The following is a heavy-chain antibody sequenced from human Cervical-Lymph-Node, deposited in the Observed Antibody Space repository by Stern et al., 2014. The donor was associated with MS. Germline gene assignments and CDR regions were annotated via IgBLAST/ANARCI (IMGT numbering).Heavy chain of an antibody. Sequence: QVQLQESGPGLVKPAETLSLTCTVSGGPFNNYYWRWIRQPPGKGLEWVGYIYQDGSTKYHPSLTSRVIISLQQPTNQFSLRLTSVTAADTAVYYCARVDDCSGGTCFSTSWFDPWGQGTLVTVSS. D-gene: IGHD2-15*01. J-gene: IGHJ5*02. V-gene: IGHV4-59*01. CDR3: ARVDDCSGGTCFSTSWFDP. CDR2: IYQDGST. CDR1: GGPFNNYY.